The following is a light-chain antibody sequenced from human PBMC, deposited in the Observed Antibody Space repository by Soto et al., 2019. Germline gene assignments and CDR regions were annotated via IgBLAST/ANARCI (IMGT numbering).Light chain of an antibody. J-gene: IGKJ1*01. CDR3: VEAALLPHA. V-gene: IGKV2-24*01. CDR2: KTS. CDR1: QSLAFRDGNIY. Sequence: DIVLTQTPLSLVVTLGQPASISCKSSQSLAFRDGNIYLNWLQQRPGQPPRLLIYKTSNRFSGVXDXXSGSRAATEFALKISKVEAEDVGVYYCVEAALLPHAFGQGTNVEIK.